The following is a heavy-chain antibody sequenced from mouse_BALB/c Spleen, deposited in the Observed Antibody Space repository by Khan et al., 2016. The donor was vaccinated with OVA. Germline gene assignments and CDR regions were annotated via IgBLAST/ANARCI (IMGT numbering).Heavy chain of an antibody. J-gene: IGHJ4*01. D-gene: IGHD2-10*01. CDR3: ARQPYYHYNVMDY. Sequence: QVQLKQSGPGLVAPSQSLSITCTISGFSLTNYGVHWVRQPPGKGLEWLVVIWHDGSTTYNSALKSRLTISKDNSKSQVFLKMNSLQTDDTAMYFCARQPYYHYNVMDYWGQGTLVTVSS. V-gene: IGHV2-6-1*01. CDR2: IWHDGST. CDR1: GFSLTNYG.